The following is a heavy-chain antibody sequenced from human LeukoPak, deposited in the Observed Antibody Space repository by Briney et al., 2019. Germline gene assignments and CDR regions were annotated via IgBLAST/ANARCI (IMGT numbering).Heavy chain of an antibody. CDR2: ISYSWST. CDR1: GGSISSYY. V-gene: IGHV4-59*01. J-gene: IGHJ4*02. D-gene: IGHD3-10*01. Sequence: PSETLSLTCTVSGGSISSYYWSWIRQPPGKGLEWIGYISYSWSTNYNPSLKSRVTISIDTSRNQFSLKLSSVTAADTAVYYCARGRLGGSGSYYHVLDYWGQGTLVTVSS. CDR3: ARGRLGGSGSYYHVLDY.